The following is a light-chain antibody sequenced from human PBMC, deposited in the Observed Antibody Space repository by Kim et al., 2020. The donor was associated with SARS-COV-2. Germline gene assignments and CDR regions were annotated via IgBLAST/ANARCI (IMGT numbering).Light chain of an antibody. Sequence: SPRERATQSCRASQSVSNNFAWYQQKPGQTPRLLIYGASTRATGVPARFSGSGSGTEFTLTISSLQSEDFAVYYCQQYNNWPPLTFGGGTKVDIK. CDR2: GAS. J-gene: IGKJ4*01. CDR1: QSVSNN. V-gene: IGKV3-15*01. CDR3: QQYNNWPPLT.